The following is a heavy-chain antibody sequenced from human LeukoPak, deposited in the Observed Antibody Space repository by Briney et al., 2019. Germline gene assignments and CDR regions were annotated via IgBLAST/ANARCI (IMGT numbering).Heavy chain of an antibody. V-gene: IGHV3-23*01. CDR2: IRDGGSPT. J-gene: IGHJ4*02. Sequence: PGGSLRLSCAASGFTLSNYAMSWVRQPPGKGRECVSAIRDGGSPTYYADSVKGRVTVSRDNSKSTLYLQMNSLRAEDMAVYYCAKSSYYDSSGYYREYYFDYWGQGTLVTVSS. CDR3: AKSSYYDSSGYYREYYFDY. D-gene: IGHD3-22*01. CDR1: GFTLSNYA.